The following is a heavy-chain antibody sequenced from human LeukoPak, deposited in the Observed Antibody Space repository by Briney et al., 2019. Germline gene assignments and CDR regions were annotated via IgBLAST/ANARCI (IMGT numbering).Heavy chain of an antibody. D-gene: IGHD2-2*01. CDR2: ISSSGSYI. CDR3: ARVRTYSNSYYDFDP. J-gene: IGHJ5*02. Sequence: GGSLRLSCAASGFTFSSHSMAWVRQPPGKRLEWVSCISSSGSYIFYADSVKGRFTVSRDNAKKSLYLQMNSLRVDDTAIYYCARVRTYSNSYYDFDPWGQGTLVTVSS. V-gene: IGHV3-21*01. CDR1: GFTFSSHS.